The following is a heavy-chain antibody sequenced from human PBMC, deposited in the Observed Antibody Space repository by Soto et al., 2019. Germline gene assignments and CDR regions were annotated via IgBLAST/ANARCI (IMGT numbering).Heavy chain of an antibody. V-gene: IGHV3-30-3*01. CDR1: GFSFSRYV. J-gene: IGHJ6*02. Sequence: GGSLRLSCAGSGFSFSRYVVHWVRQAPGKGLEWVAVISHDGSSQYHAESVKGRFTISRDNSESTVFLQMNSLRNEDTAVYCCAALPLEMPSISYSFYGMDVWGQGTTVTVSS. CDR2: ISHDGSSQ. CDR3: AALPLEMPSISYSFYGMDV. D-gene: IGHD2-21*01.